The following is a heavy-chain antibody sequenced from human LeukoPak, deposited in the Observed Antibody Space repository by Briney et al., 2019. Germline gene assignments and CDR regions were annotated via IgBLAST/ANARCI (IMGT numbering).Heavy chain of an antibody. J-gene: IGHJ6*02. D-gene: IGHD6-19*01. V-gene: IGHV4-39*01. CDR1: GGSISSNSYL. CDR2: IHYSGTT. Sequence: PSETLSLTCTVSGGSISSNSYLWGWIRQPPGKGLEWIGSIHYSGTTYYNPSLKSRAIISVDTSENQLSLKLSSVTAADTAVYYCARHGWNPAIAVIYGMDVWGQGTTVTVSS. CDR3: ARHGWNPAIAVIYGMDV.